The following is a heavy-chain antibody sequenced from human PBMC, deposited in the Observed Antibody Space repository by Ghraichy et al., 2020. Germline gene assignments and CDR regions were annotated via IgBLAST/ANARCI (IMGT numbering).Heavy chain of an antibody. CDR3: ARSADLAFYYYYGLDV. Sequence: GESQNISCKAFRYTFTSYEITWVRQAAGQGLEWMGWMNPKSGNTGYAQKFQGRVTMTRNISITTAYMELSSLRAEDTAVYYCARSADLAFYYYYGLDVWGQGTTVTVSS. J-gene: IGHJ6*02. CDR1: RYTFTSYE. D-gene: IGHD3-10*01. V-gene: IGHV1-8*01. CDR2: MNPKSGNT.